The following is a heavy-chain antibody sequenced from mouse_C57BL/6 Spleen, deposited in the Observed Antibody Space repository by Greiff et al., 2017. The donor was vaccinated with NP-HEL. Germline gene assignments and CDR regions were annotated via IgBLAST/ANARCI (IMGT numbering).Heavy chain of an antibody. CDR2: ISYDGSN. J-gene: IGHJ2*01. D-gene: IGHD4-1*01. CDR3: ARDKTGIFDY. CDR1: GYSITSGYY. Sequence: EVQVVESGPGLVKPSQSLSLPCSVTGYSITSGYYWNWIRQFPGNKLEWMGYISYDGSNNYNPSLKNRISITRDTSKNQFFLKLNSVTTEDTATYYCARDKTGIFDYWGQGTTLTVSS. V-gene: IGHV3-6*01.